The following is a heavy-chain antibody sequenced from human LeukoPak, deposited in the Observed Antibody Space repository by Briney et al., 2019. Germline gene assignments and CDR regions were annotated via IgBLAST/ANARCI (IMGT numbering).Heavy chain of an antibody. CDR3: ARALQYYDYVWGSYRYQDV. J-gene: IGHJ6*03. CDR1: GGSFSGYY. Sequence: SETLSLTCAVYGGSFSGYYWSWIRQPPGKGLEWIGEINHSGSTNYNPSLKSRVTISVDTSKNQFPLKLSSVTAADTAVYYCARALQYYDYVWGSYRYQDVWGKGTTVTVSS. D-gene: IGHD3-16*02. V-gene: IGHV4-34*01. CDR2: INHSGST.